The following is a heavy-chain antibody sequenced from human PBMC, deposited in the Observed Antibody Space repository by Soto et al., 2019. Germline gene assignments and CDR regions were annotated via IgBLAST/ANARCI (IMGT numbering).Heavy chain of an antibody. V-gene: IGHV3-21*01. CDR1: GFTFSSYS. CDR2: ISSSSSYI. J-gene: IGHJ4*02. Sequence: GGSLRLSCAASGFTFSSYSMNWVRQAPGKGLEWVSSISSSSSYIYYADSVKGRFTISRDNAKNSLYLQMNSLRAEDTAVYYCAPLTDTAMVFDYWGQGTLVTVSS. D-gene: IGHD5-18*01. CDR3: APLTDTAMVFDY.